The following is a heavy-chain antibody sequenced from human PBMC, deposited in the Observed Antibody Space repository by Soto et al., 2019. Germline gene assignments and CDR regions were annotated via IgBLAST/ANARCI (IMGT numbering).Heavy chain of an antibody. CDR3: ARQEATLSFFDY. V-gene: IGHV4-39*01. D-gene: IGHD3-16*02. J-gene: IGHJ4*02. CDR1: GGSISSSSYY. Sequence: SETLSLTCTVSGGSISSSSYYWGWIRQPPGKGLEWIGSIYYSGSTYYNPSLKSQVTISVDTSKNQFSLRLSSVTAADTAVYYCARQEATLSFFDYWGQGTLVTVSS. CDR2: IYYSGST.